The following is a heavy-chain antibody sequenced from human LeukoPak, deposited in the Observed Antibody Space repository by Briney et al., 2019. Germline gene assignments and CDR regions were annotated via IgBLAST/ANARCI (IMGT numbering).Heavy chain of an antibody. Sequence: GGSLRLSCAASGFTVSSNYMSWVRQAPGKGLEWVSVIYSGGSTYYADSVKGRFTISRDNSKNTLYLQMNSLRAEDTAVYYCAKDTRTPFRVALYYFDYWGQGTLVTVSS. J-gene: IGHJ4*02. V-gene: IGHV3-53*05. D-gene: IGHD1-14*01. CDR2: IYSGGST. CDR1: GFTVSSNY. CDR3: AKDTRTPFRVALYYFDY.